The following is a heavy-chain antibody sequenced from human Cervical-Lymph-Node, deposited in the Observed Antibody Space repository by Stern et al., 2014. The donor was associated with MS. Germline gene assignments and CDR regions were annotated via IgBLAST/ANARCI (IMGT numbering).Heavy chain of an antibody. CDR3: ARPSAARYFDY. J-gene: IGHJ4*02. Sequence: VQLVESGGGVVQPGRSLRLSCATSGFTFGRHSMHWVRQAPGKGLEWVAIISYDGSSQHYADSVKGRFLISRSNFHNTLYLQMNSLRVEDTAMYYCARPSAARYFDYWGQGSQVTVSS. D-gene: IGHD6-25*01. CDR2: ISYDGSSQ. CDR1: GFTFGRHS. V-gene: IGHV3-30-3*01.